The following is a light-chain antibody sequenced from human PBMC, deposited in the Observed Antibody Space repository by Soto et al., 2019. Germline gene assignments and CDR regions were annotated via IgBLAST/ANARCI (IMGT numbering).Light chain of an antibody. CDR3: QQFNVYPLT. V-gene: IGKV1-9*01. Sequence: DIQLTHSPSFLSASVGDRVTISCRASQGIRDFLAWYQQKPGKAPKLLIYAASTLQAGVPTRFSGFASGTEFTLTINNLQPADSATYYCQQFNVYPLTFGGGTKVEIK. J-gene: IGKJ4*01. CDR2: AAS. CDR1: QGIRDF.